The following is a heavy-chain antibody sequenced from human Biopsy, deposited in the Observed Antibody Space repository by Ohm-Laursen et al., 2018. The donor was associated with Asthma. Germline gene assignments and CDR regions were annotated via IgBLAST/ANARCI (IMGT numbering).Heavy chain of an antibody. D-gene: IGHD3-3*01. Sequence: SLRLSCAASGRHFGSYNMHWARQAPGKGLEWVAVITFDGSTQHYGDSVKGRFTISRDNAKNLLFLQMNSLRAEDTAVYYCARTFHFWSPYHAEHYQLWGQGTLVTVSS. CDR1: GRHFGSYN. V-gene: IGHV3-30-3*01. CDR3: ARTFHFWSPYHAEHYQL. CDR2: ITFDGSTQ. J-gene: IGHJ1*01.